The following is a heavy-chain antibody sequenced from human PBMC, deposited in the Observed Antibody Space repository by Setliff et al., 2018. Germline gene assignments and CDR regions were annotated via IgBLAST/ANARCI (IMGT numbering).Heavy chain of an antibody. D-gene: IGHD5-12*01. CDR3: ARERRFSGYADY. V-gene: IGHV4-30-4*08. Sequence: LSLTCTVSGGSISSGDYYWSWIRQPPGKGLEWIGYIYYSGSTYYNPSLKSRVTISVDTSKNQFSLKLSSVTAADTAVYYCARERRFSGYADYWGQGTLVTVSS. CDR1: GGSISSGDYY. J-gene: IGHJ4*02. CDR2: IYYSGST.